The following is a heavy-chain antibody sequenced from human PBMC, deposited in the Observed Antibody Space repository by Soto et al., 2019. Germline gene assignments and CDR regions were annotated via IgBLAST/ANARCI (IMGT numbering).Heavy chain of an antibody. CDR1: GFTFSSYE. V-gene: IGHV3-48*03. CDR3: ARALKRGISMVRGVKYGMDV. CDR2: ISSAGSTI. D-gene: IGHD3-10*01. Sequence: PGGSLRLSCAASGFTFSSYEMNWVRQAPGKGLEWVSYISSAGSTIQYADSVKGRFTISRDNAENSLYLQMNSLRAEDTAVYYCARALKRGISMVRGVKYGMDVWGQGTTVTVS. J-gene: IGHJ6*02.